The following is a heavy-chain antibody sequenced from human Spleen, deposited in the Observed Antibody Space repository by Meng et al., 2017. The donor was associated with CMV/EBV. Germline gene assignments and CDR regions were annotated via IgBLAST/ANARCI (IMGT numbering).Heavy chain of an antibody. Sequence: GESLKISCAASGFTFSSYAMSWVRQAPGKGLEWVSAISGSGGSTYYADSVKGRFTISRDNSKSTLYLQMNSLRAEDTALYYCAKERAAVVPAAVKGMDVWGQGTTVTVSS. CDR3: AKERAAVVPAAVKGMDV. V-gene: IGHV3-23*01. CDR2: ISGSGGST. J-gene: IGHJ6*02. CDR1: GFTFSSYA. D-gene: IGHD2-2*01.